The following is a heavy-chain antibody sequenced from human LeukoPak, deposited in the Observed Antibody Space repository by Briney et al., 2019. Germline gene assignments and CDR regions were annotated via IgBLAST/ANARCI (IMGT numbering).Heavy chain of an antibody. V-gene: IGHV1-8*01. CDR3: ARGGEWELPFDY. D-gene: IGHD1-26*01. J-gene: IGHJ4*02. CDR2: MNPNSGNT. Sequence: ASVKVSXKASGYTFTSYDINWVRQATGQGLEWMGWMNPNSGNTGYAQKFQGRVTMTRNTSIGTAYMELSSLRSEDTAVYYCARGGEWELPFDYWGQGTLVTVSS. CDR1: GYTFTSYD.